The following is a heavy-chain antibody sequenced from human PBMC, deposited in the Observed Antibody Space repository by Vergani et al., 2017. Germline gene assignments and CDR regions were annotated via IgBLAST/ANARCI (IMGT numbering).Heavy chain of an antibody. CDR2: IIPIFDTA. CDR1: GGTFSSYA. V-gene: IGHV1-69*01. D-gene: IGHD3-16*02. CDR3: ARDPHPRWVWGSYRPYYFDY. J-gene: IGHJ4*02. Sequence: QVQLVQSGAEVKKPGSSVKVSCKASGGTFSSYAISWVRQAPGQGLEWMGGIIPIFDTANYAQKFQGRVTITADESTSTAYIELSSLRSEDTAVNYCARDPHPRWVWGSYRPYYFDYWGQGTLVTVSS.